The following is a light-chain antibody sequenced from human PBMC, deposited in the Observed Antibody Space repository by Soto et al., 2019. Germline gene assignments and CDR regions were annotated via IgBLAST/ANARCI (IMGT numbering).Light chain of an antibody. CDR3: QQSYIIPQT. CDR2: TAS. J-gene: IGKJ1*01. Sequence: DIQMTQSPSSLSASVGDRVTITCRASQSISIYLNWYQQKPGKAPKFLIYTASSLQSGVPTRFSGSGSGTDFTLTISSLQPEDFATYYCQQSYIIPQTFGQGTKVEVK. CDR1: QSISIY. V-gene: IGKV1-39*01.